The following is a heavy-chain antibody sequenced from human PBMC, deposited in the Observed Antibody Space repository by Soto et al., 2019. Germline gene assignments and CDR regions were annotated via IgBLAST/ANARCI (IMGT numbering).Heavy chain of an antibody. CDR2: IFSNDEK. V-gene: IGHV2-26*01. J-gene: IGHJ5*02. CDR3: ARILTGEGYDFWSAYPNWFDP. Sequence: QVTLKESGPVLVKPTETLTLTCTVSGFSLSNVRMGVSWIRQPPGKALEWLAHIFSNDEKYYSASLRSRLTISKDTSKSQVVLTMTNMDPVDTATYYCARILTGEGYDFWSAYPNWFDPWGQGTLVTVSS. CDR1: GFSLSNVRMG. D-gene: IGHD3-3*01.